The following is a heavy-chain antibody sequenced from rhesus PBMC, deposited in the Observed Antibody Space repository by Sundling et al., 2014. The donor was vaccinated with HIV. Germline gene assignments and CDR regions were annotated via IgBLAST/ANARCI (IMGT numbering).Heavy chain of an antibody. J-gene: IGHJ3*01. CDR2: IYGHTVKT. V-gene: IGHV4S9*01. Sequence: QVQLQESGPGLVKPSETLSLTCTVSGGSISGYYYWNWIRQAPGEGLEWIGNIYGHTVKTYYRHSLKSRVAISKDTSKNQFFLRLSSVTAADTAVYYCARDGGCSGSGCYPIDAFYSGAKGSGSPSLQ. D-gene: IGHD2-21*01. CDR1: GGSISGYYY. CDR3: ARDGGCSGSGCYPIDAFYS.